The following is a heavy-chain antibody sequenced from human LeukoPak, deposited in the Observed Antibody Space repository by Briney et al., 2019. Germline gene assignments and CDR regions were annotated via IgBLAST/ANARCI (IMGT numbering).Heavy chain of an antibody. CDR1: GGSISSSSYY. J-gene: IGHJ4*02. V-gene: IGHV4-39*07. D-gene: IGHD3-10*01. CDR3: ARVGGGRGQLDY. Sequence: PSETLSLTCTVSGGSISSSSYYWGWIRQPPGKGLEWIGSIYYSGSTYYNPSLKSRVTISVDTSKNQFSLKLSSVTAADTAVYYCARVGGGRGQLDYWGQGTLVTVSS. CDR2: IYYSGST.